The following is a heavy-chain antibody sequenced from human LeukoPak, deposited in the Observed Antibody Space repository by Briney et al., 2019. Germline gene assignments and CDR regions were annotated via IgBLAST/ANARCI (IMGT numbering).Heavy chain of an antibody. Sequence: GGSLRLSCAASGFTFDDYGMSWVRQAPGKGLEWVSGINWNGGSTGYADSAKGRFTISRDNAKNSLYLQMNSLRAEDTALYYCARGGDYGGNLEPFDYWGQGTLVTVSS. D-gene: IGHD4-23*01. J-gene: IGHJ4*02. CDR2: INWNGGST. CDR3: ARGGDYGGNLEPFDY. CDR1: GFTFDDYG. V-gene: IGHV3-20*04.